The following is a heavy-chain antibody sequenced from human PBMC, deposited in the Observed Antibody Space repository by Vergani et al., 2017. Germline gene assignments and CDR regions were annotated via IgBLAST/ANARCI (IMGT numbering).Heavy chain of an antibody. CDR3: ASHFYSGSYYGFWNYYYGMDV. J-gene: IGHJ6*02. Sequence: EVQLVPSGAEVKKPGESLRISCKGSGYSFTSYWISWVRQLPGKGLEWMGRIDPSDSYTNYSPSFQGHVTISADKSISTAYLQWSSLKASDTAMYYCASHFYSGSYYGFWNYYYGMDVWGQGTTVTVSS. V-gene: IGHV5-10-1*03. D-gene: IGHD1-26*01. CDR2: IDPSDSYT. CDR1: GYSFTSYW.